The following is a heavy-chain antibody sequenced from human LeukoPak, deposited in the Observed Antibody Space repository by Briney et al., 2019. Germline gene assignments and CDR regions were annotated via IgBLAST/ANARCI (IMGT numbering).Heavy chain of an antibody. V-gene: IGHV4-59*01. J-gene: IGHJ4*02. Sequence: SETLSLTCTVSGGSISSYYWSWIRQPPGKGLEWIGYIYYSGSTNYNPSLKSRVTISVDTSKNQFSLKLSPVTAADTAVYYCARVSLVRGAPDYYFDYWGQGTLVTVSS. CDR1: GGSISSYY. CDR3: ARVSLVRGAPDYYFDY. D-gene: IGHD3-10*01. CDR2: IYYSGST.